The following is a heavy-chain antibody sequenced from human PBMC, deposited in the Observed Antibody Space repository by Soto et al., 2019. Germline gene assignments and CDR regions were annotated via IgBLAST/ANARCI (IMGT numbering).Heavy chain of an antibody. CDR3: AANLRGYCSGGSCQYYYGMDV. CDR2: IVVGSGNT. J-gene: IGHJ6*02. D-gene: IGHD2-15*01. V-gene: IGHV1-58*02. Sequence: SVKVSCKASGFTFTSSAMQWVRQARGQRLEWIGWIVVGSGNTNYAQKFQERVTITRDMSTSTAYMELSSLRSEDTAVYYCAANLRGYCSGGSCQYYYGMDVWGQGTTVTVSS. CDR1: GFTFTSSA.